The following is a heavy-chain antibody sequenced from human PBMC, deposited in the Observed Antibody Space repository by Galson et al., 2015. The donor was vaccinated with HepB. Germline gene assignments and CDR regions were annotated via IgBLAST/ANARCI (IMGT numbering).Heavy chain of an antibody. CDR2: ISGSGGST. Sequence: SLRLSCAASGFTFSSYAMSWVRQAPEKGLEWVSVISGSGGSTDYADSVKGRFTISRDNSRNTLYLQMNSLRAEDTAVYYCARDREGDEMATITEIDYWGQGTLVTVSS. CDR1: GFTFSSYA. V-gene: IGHV3-23*01. J-gene: IGHJ4*02. D-gene: IGHD5-24*01. CDR3: ARDREGDEMATITEIDY.